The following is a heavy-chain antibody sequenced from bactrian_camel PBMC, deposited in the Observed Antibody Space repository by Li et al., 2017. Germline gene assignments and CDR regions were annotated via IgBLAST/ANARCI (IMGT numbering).Heavy chain of an antibody. CDR3: AATRGPLPVRSAFDEGRYNY. J-gene: IGHJ4*01. CDR2: IYTAAGNT. CDR1: KMMYSWNC. V-gene: IGHV3S54*01. Sequence: HVQLVESGGGSVQAGGSLTLSCTVSKMMYSWNCMGWFRQAPGKEREGLAVIYTAAGNTFSADSVKGRFTISQDDANNTVYLQMDSLKPEDTATYYCAATRGPLPVRSAFDEGRYNYWGQGTQVTVS. D-gene: IGHD2*01.